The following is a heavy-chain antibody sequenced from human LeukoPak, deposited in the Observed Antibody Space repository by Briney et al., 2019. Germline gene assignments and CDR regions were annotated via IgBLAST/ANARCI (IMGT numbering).Heavy chain of an antibody. D-gene: IGHD4-11*01. Sequence: PGRSLRLSCAASGFIFSNYVMVWVRQAPGKGLEWVAAISYDGSNEYYAESVKGRFTISRDSSKNTLFLLMNGLRPEDTAVYYCARESQFYFDYWGQGTLVTVSS. J-gene: IGHJ4*02. CDR3: ARESQFYFDY. CDR2: ISYDGSNE. V-gene: IGHV3-30-3*01. CDR1: GFIFSNYV.